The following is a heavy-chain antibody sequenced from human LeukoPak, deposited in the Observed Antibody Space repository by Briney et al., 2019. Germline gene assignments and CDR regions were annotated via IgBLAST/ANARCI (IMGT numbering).Heavy chain of an antibody. CDR3: AKDTPVSGTSRKFDY. CDR2: ISGSGGST. D-gene: IGHD6-19*01. Sequence: GGSLRLSCAAYGFTFSSHAMSWVRQAPGEGLEWVSAISGSGGSTYYAESVKGRFTISRDNSKNTLSLQMNSLRAEDTAVYYCAKDTPVSGTSRKFDYWGQGTLVTVSS. V-gene: IGHV3-23*01. J-gene: IGHJ4*02. CDR1: GFTFSSHA.